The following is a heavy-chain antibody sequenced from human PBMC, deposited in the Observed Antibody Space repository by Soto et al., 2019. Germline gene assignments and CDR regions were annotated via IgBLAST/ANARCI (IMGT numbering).Heavy chain of an antibody. CDR1: GYTFTTYG. V-gene: IGHV1-18*01. Sequence: QVQLVQSGAEVKKPGASVKVSCKTSGYTFTTYGVSWVRQAPGLGLEWMGWISGYNGNTNSAPKFQGRVSMTTDTSTSTAYMELRSLRSDDTAVYYCASDERAHCSGDNCEHYFDYWGQGTLVTVSS. CDR2: ISGYNGNT. D-gene: IGHD2-15*01. J-gene: IGHJ4*02. CDR3: ASDERAHCSGDNCEHYFDY.